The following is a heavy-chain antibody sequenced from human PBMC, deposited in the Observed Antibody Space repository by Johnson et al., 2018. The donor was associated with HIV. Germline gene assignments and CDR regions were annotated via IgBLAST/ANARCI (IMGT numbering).Heavy chain of an antibody. CDR1: GFTFSSYA. V-gene: IGHV3-30*04. CDR2: ISYDGSNK. J-gene: IGHJ3*02. Sequence: QVQLVESGGGVVQPGRSLRLSCAASGFTFSSYAMHWVRQAPGKGLEWVAVISYDGSNKYYADSVKGRFTISRDNSKNTLYLQMSSLRTEDAGVYYCTTEGDAFDIWGQGTMVNVSS. CDR3: TTEGDAFDI.